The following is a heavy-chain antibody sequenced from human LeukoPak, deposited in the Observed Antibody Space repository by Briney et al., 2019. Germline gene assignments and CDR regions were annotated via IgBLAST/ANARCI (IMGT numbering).Heavy chain of an antibody. CDR2: ISFDGTNI. V-gene: IGHV3-30-3*01. D-gene: IGHD4-11*01. CDR3: PREMTTLVPNNFDH. J-gene: IGHJ4*02. Sequence: PRGSLRLSCAASGFIFDNCAMHWVRQAPGKGLEWLALISFDGTNIYYEDSVKGRFIISRDNSKNMLYLQMSSVRIEDTAMYYCPREMTTLVPNNFDHWGQGTLVTVSP. CDR1: GFIFDNCA.